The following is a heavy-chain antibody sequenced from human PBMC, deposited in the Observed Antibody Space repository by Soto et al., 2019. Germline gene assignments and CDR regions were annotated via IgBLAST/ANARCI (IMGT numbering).Heavy chain of an antibody. Sequence: QVQLQESGPGLVKPSETLSLICTVSGGSISSYYWSWIRQPPGKGLEWIGYIYYSGSTNYNPSLKRRVTISVDTSKNQFSLKLSSVTAADTAVYYCARHHDSWGQGTLVTVSS. CDR2: IYYSGST. J-gene: IGHJ4*02. V-gene: IGHV4-59*08. CDR1: GGSISSYY. CDR3: ARHHDS.